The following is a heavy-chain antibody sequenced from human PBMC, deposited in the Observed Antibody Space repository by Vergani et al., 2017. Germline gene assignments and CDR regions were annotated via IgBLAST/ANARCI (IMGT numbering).Heavy chain of an antibody. V-gene: IGHV3-48*04. CDR3: ARADYDILTGYYRTYYYYMDV. D-gene: IGHD3-9*01. Sequence: EVQLVESGGGLVQPGGSLRLSCAASGFTFSSYSMNWVRQAPGKGLEWVSYISSSSSTIYYADSVKGLFTISRDNAKNSLYLKMNSLRAEDTAVYYCARADYDILTGYYRTYYYYMDVWGKGTTVTVSS. CDR2: ISSSSSTI. CDR1: GFTFSSYS. J-gene: IGHJ6*03.